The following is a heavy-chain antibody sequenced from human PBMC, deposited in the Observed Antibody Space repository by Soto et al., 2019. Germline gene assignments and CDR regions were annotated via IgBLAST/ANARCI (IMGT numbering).Heavy chain of an antibody. D-gene: IGHD5-12*01. CDR1: GGSFSGYY. V-gene: IGHV4-34*01. J-gene: IGHJ4*02. CDR2: INHGGST. CDR3: ATRGYSGYDHDY. Sequence: SETLSLTRAVYGGSFSGYYWSWIRQPPGKGLEWIGEINHGGSTNYNPSLKSRVTISVDTSKNQFSLKLSSVTAADTAVYYCATRGYSGYDHDYWGQGTLVTVSS.